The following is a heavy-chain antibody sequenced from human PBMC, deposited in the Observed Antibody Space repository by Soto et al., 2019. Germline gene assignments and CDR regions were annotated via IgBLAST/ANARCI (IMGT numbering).Heavy chain of an antibody. J-gene: IGHJ5*02. D-gene: IGHD2-15*01. CDR2: IYPSGSS. Sequence: PSETLSLTCAVSGGSISRGAYSWSWIRQPPWKGLEYIGYIYPSGSSYFNPSLRSRVSISIDRSKNLFSLNLTSVTAADTAVYYCARGGIIVVVVAVTGWFDPWGQGTLVNVSS. CDR3: ARGGIIVVVVAVTGWFDP. CDR1: GGSISRGAYS. V-gene: IGHV4-30-2*01.